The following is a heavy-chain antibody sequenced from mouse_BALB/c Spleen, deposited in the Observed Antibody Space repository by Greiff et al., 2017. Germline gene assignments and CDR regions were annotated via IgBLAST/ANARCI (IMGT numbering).Heavy chain of an antibody. V-gene: IGHV2-2*02. Sequence: VKLVESGPGLVQPSQSLSITCTVSGFSLTSYGVHWVRQSPGKGLEWLGVIWSGGSTDYNAAFISRLSISKDNSKSQVFFKMNSLQANDTAIYYCARNLVYYYYEAWFAYWGQGTLVTVSA. D-gene: IGHD2-4*01. CDR2: IWSGGST. CDR3: ARNLVYYYYEAWFAY. J-gene: IGHJ3*01. CDR1: GFSLTSYG.